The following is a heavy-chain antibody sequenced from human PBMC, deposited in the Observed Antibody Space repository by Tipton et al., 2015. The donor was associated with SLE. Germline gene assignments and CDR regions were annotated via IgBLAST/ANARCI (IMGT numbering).Heavy chain of an antibody. J-gene: IGHJ5*02. CDR2: IYYSGST. D-gene: IGHD1-7*01. CDR1: GGSIRSSSYY. V-gene: IGHV4-39*07. CDR3: ASIAGTTSIWFDP. Sequence: TLSLTCTVSGGSIRSSSYYWGWIRQPPGKGLEWIGSIYYSGSTYFNPSLKSRVTISVDTSKNQFSLKLSSVTAADTAVYYCASIAGTTSIWFDPWGQGTLVTVSS.